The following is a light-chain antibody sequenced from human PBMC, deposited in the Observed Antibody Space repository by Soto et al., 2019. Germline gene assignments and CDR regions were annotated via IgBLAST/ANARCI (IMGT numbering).Light chain of an antibody. CDR3: GTWDNSLSAGV. Sequence: QSVLTQPPSLSAPPGQKVTISCSGSSSNIGNNDVSWYQQLPRTAPPLIIYDSNKRPPGIPDRFSGSNSGTSATLGITGLQTGDEADYYCGTWDNSLSAGVFGGGTKLTVL. J-gene: IGLJ2*01. V-gene: IGLV1-51*01. CDR2: DSN. CDR1: SSNIGNND.